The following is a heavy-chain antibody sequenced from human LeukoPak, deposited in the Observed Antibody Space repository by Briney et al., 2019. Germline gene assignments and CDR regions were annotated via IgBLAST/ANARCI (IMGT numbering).Heavy chain of an antibody. CDR3: ARDNAGSYLVDY. Sequence: GGSLRLSCEASGFTFSSYTLNWVRQAPGKGLEWVSSISSYANYIDYADSVKGRFTISRDNAKNSLYLQMNSLRGEDTAVYYCARDNAGSYLVDYWGQGILVTVSS. J-gene: IGHJ4*02. CDR1: GFTFSSYT. D-gene: IGHD1-26*01. V-gene: IGHV3-21*06. CDR2: ISSYANYI.